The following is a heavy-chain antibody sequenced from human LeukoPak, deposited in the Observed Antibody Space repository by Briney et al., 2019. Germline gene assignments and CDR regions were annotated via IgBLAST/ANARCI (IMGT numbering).Heavy chain of an antibody. CDR3: ARVPPFNYYDSSGPPRVYYYMDV. CDR2: INPNSGNT. Sequence: GASVKVSCKASGYTFTTYDVNWVRQAPGQGLEWMGWINPNSGNTAYAQNFQGRVTMTRDSSRSTVYMELSSLKSEDTAVYYCARVPPFNYYDSSGPPRVYYYMDVWGKGTTVTVSS. D-gene: IGHD3-22*01. V-gene: IGHV1-8*01. CDR1: GYTFTTYD. J-gene: IGHJ6*03.